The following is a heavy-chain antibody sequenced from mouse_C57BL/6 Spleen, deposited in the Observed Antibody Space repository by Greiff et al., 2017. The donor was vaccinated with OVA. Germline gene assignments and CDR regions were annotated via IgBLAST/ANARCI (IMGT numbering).Heavy chain of an antibody. CDR2: LYTGDGDT. D-gene: IGHD1-1*01. V-gene: IGHV1-82*01. J-gene: IGHJ1*03. CDR1: GYAFSSSW. CDR3: ARANYYGSSRYFDV. Sequence: VQLQQSGPELVKPGASVKISCKASGYAFSSSWMNWVKQRPGKGLEWIGRLYTGDGDTNYNGKFKGKATLTADKSSSTAYMQHSSLTSEDSAVYFCARANYYGSSRYFDVWGTGTTVTVSS.